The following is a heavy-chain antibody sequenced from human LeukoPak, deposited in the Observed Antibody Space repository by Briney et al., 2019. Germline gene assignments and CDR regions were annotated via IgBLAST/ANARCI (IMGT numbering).Heavy chain of an antibody. J-gene: IGHJ3*02. D-gene: IGHD2-2*01. Sequence: SETLSLTCTVSGASISSYYWSWVRQPAGKGLEWIGRIYTSGSTNYNPSLKSRVTMSVDTSKNQFSLKLSSVTAADTAVYYCARVGYCSSTSCYDAFDIWGQGTMVTVSS. CDR1: GASISSYY. V-gene: IGHV4-4*07. CDR2: IYTSGST. CDR3: ARVGYCSSTSCYDAFDI.